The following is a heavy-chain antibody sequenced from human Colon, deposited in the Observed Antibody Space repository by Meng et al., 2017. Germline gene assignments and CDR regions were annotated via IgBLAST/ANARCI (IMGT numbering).Heavy chain of an antibody. CDR3: GRDQGRELINH. CDR2: VYQRGDT. V-gene: IGHV4-4*02. J-gene: IGHJ4*02. Sequence: ESGPGLVKPSRTLSLTSTVSGASSSMDIWWSWVRQPPGKGLEWIGEVYQRGDTNYNPSLKSRVDISVDKSKNQFYLGLFSLTAADTAVYYCGRDQGRELINHWGQGTLVTASS. CDR1: GASSSMDIW. D-gene: IGHD1-7*01.